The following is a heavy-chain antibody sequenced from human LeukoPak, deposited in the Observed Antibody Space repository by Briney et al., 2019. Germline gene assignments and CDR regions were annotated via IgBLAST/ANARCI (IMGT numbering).Heavy chain of an antibody. CDR1: GFSFSNCG. V-gene: IGHV3-30*03. D-gene: IGHD3-10*01. CDR3: ARVGSMVRGVIGDYNWFDP. J-gene: IGHJ5*02. Sequence: GGSLRLSCAASGFSFSNCGMHWVRQAPGKGLEWAATISYDGSDKYYADSVKGRFAISRDNSKNTLYLQINSLRAEDTAVYYCARVGSMVRGVIGDYNWFDPWGQGTLVTVSS. CDR2: ISYDGSDK.